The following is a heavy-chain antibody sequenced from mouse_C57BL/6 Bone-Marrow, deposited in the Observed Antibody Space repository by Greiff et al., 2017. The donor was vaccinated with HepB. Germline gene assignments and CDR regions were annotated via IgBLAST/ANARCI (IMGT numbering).Heavy chain of an antibody. V-gene: IGHV1-54*01. Sequence: VQLQQSGAELVRPGTSVKVSCKASGYAFTNYLIEWVKQRPGQGLEWIGVINPGSGGTNYNQKFKGKATLTADKSSSTAYMQLSSLTSEDSAVYYCARGDYNGSGLDYWGKGTTVTVSS. J-gene: IGHJ2*01. D-gene: IGHD1-1*01. CDR2: INPGSGGT. CDR1: GYAFTNYL. CDR3: ARGDYNGSGLDY.